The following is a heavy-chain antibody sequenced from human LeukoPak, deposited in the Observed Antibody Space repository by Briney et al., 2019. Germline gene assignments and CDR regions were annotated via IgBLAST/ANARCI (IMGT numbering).Heavy chain of an antibody. Sequence: ASVKVSCKASGYTFTENYIHWVRQAPGHGLEWMGLINPYTGDANYTEKFQGRVTMTRDTSVSTAYMHLSRRRSDDTAVYYCARGKSGFSPWGQGTPVTVSS. D-gene: IGHD3-22*01. CDR3: ARGKSGFSP. J-gene: IGHJ4*02. V-gene: IGHV1-2*02. CDR2: INPYTGDA. CDR1: GYTFTENY.